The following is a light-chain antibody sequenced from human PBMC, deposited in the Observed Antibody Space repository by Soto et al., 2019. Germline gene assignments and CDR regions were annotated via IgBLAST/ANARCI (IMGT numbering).Light chain of an antibody. V-gene: IGLV1-40*01. CDR1: SSNIGAGYN. CDR3: QSYDSSLSGVV. CDR2: GNS. Sequence: QSVLTQPPSVSGAPGQRVTISCTGSSSNIGAGYNLHWYRQLPGTAPKLLIYGNSNRPSGVPDRFSGSKSGTSASLAITGLQAEDEADYYCQSYDSSLSGVVFGGGTNLTVL. J-gene: IGLJ2*01.